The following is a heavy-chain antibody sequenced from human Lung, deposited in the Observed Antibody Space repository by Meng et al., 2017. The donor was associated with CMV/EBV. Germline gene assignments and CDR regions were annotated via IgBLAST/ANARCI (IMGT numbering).Heavy chain of an antibody. V-gene: IGHV3-30-3*01. CDR2: ISWDGSVT. D-gene: IGHD3-16*01. CDR3: ARDPIKGAPDHFDY. Sequence: GESLKISCEVSGFTFSNFPMHWIRQAPGKGLEWVAVISWDGSVTKYADSVRGRFTISRDDSKNTLFLHTNSLRLDDTALYYCARDPIKGAPDHFDYWGQGTLVTVSS. CDR1: GFTFSNFP. J-gene: IGHJ4*02.